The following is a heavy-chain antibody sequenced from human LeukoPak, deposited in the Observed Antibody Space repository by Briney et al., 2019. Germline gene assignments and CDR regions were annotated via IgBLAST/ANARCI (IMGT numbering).Heavy chain of an antibody. CDR2: IKQDGSEI. D-gene: IGHD7-27*01. V-gene: IGHV3-7*03. J-gene: IGHJ4*02. Sequence: GGSLRLSCAASGFTFSNYWMSWVRQAPGKELEWVASIKQDGSEIYYVDSVKGRFTISRDNAKNSLYLQMNSLRAEDTAVYYCVRDKLTGASRLDYWGQGTLLTVSS. CDR3: VRDKLTGASRLDY. CDR1: GFTFSNYW.